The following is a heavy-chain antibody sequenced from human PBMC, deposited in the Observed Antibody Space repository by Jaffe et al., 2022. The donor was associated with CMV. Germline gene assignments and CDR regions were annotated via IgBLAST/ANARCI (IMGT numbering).Heavy chain of an antibody. CDR2: IYYSGST. CDR1: GGSISSYY. V-gene: IGHV4-59*01. Sequence: QVQLQESGPGLVKPSETLSLTCTVSGGSISSYYWSWIRQPPGKGLEWIGYIYYSGSTNYNPSLKSRVTISVDTSKNQFSLKLSSVTAADTAVYYCARAKWLRTKYYYYGMDVWGQGTTVTVSS. D-gene: IGHD5-12*01. J-gene: IGHJ6*02. CDR3: ARAKWLRTKYYYYGMDV.